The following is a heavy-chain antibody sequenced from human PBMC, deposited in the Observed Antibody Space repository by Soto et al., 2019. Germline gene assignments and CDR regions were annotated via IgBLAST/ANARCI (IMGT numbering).Heavy chain of an antibody. J-gene: IGHJ6*03. CDR3: ARDRGYDFWRNNPYYMDV. D-gene: IGHD3-3*01. V-gene: IGHV3-21*01. CDR1: GFTFSSYS. CDR2: ISSSSSYI. Sequence: EVQLVESGGGLVKPGGSLRLSCAASGFTFSSYSMNWVRQAPGKGLEWVSSISSSSSYIYYADSVKGRFTISRDNAKNSLYLQMNSLRAEDTAVYYCARDRGYDFWRNNPYYMDVWGKGTTVTVSS.